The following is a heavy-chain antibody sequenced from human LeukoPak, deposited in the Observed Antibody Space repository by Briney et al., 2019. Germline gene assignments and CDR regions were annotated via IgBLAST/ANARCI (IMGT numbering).Heavy chain of an antibody. Sequence: GGSLRLSCAASGFTFSTYWMNRVRQAPGKGLEWVANIKQDGSEKYYVDSVKGRFTISRDNADNSLYLQMNSLRAEDTAVYYCARSGGGYYAYWGQGTLVTVSS. V-gene: IGHV3-7*05. CDR1: GFTFSTYW. D-gene: IGHD1-26*01. CDR3: ARSGGGYYAY. J-gene: IGHJ4*02. CDR2: IKQDGSEK.